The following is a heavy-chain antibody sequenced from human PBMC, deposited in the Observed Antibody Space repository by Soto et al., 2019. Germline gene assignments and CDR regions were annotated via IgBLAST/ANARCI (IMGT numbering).Heavy chain of an antibody. J-gene: IGHJ4*02. CDR3: ARDYDAAGTLNDGDY. CDR1: GGTFSSYA. D-gene: IGHD6-13*01. CDR2: IIPIFGTA. Sequence: QVQLVQSGAEAKKPGSSVKVSCKASGGTFSSYAISWVRQAPGQGLEWMGGIIPIFGTANYAQKFQGRVTITADESTSTAYMELSSLRSEDTAVYYCARDYDAAGTLNDGDYWGQGTLVTVSS. V-gene: IGHV1-69*01.